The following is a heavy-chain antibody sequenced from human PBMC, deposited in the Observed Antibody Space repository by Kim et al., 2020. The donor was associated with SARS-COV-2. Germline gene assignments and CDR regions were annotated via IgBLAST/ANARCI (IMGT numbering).Heavy chain of an antibody. CDR2: IYYSGNS. D-gene: IGHD3-10*01. CDR3: ARHGYYGSGCYYPFDY. CDR1: GGSFRGGSYY. V-gene: IGHV4-39*01. J-gene: IGHJ4*01. Sequence: SETLSLTCTVSGGSFRGGSYYWGWIRQPPGKGLEWNGNIYYSGNSYYNPSLQSPVTVSADKSQNQFSLKLISVTAADTAVYYCARHGYYGSGCYYPFDY.